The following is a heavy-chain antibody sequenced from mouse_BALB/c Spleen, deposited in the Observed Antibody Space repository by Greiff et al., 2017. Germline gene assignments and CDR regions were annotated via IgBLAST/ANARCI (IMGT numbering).Heavy chain of an antibody. CDR3: ARDRGLRRAWFAY. V-gene: IGHV3-6*02. CDR2: ISYDGSN. J-gene: IGHJ3*01. CDR1: GYSITSGYY. Sequence: ESGPGLVKPSQSLSLTCSVTGYSITSGYYWNWIRQFPGNKLEWMGYISYDGSNNYNPSLKNRISITRDTSKNQFFLKLNSVTTEDTATYYCARDRGLRRAWFAYWGQGTLVTVSA. D-gene: IGHD2-4*01.